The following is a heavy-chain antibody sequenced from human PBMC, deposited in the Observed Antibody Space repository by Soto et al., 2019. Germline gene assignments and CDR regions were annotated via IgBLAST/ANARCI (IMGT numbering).Heavy chain of an antibody. CDR1: GYTFTIYY. V-gene: IGHV1-46*01. Sequence: ASVKVSCKASGYTFTIYYMHWVRQAPGQGLEWMGIINPSGGSTSYAQKFQGRVTMTRDMSTSTVYMELSSLRSEDTAVYYCARDGGQYCSGGSCLGWFDPWGQGTLVTVSS. D-gene: IGHD2-15*01. J-gene: IGHJ5*02. CDR3: ARDGGQYCSGGSCLGWFDP. CDR2: INPSGGST.